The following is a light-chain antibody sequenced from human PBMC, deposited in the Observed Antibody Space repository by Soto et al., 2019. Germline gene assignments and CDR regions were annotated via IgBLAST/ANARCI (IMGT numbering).Light chain of an antibody. CDR3: SSYTRSSTVV. Sequence: QSVLTQPASVYGSPGQSITISCTGTSSDVGGYNYVCWYQQHPGKAPKLIIYDVTNRPSGVANRFSGSKSGNTASLSISGLQAEDEADYYCSSYTRSSTVVFGGGTKLTVL. J-gene: IGLJ2*01. V-gene: IGLV2-14*01. CDR2: DVT. CDR1: SSDVGGYNY.